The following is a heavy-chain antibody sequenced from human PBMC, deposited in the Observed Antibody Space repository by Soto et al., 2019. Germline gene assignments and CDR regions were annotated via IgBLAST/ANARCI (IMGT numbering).Heavy chain of an antibody. Sequence: QVQLVQSGAEVKKPGSSVKVSCKASGGTFSSYAISWVRQAPGQGLEWMGGIIPIFGTANYAQKFQGRVTITADDSTSTAYMELSSLRSEDTAVYYCARAVCSSTSGCLYGEYNWFDPWGQGTLVTVSS. CDR3: ARAVCSSTSGCLYGEYNWFDP. CDR2: IIPIFGTA. CDR1: GGTFSSYA. D-gene: IGHD2-2*01. J-gene: IGHJ5*02. V-gene: IGHV1-69*01.